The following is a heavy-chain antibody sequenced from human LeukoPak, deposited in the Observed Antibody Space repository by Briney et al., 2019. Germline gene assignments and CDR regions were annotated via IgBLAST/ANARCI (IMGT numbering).Heavy chain of an antibody. V-gene: IGHV3-74*01. D-gene: IGHD6-19*01. CDR1: GFTFSNFW. J-gene: IGHJ4*02. Sequence: GGSLRLSCAASGFTFSNFWMHWVRQAPGKGLVWVSRISDDGTSTNYADSVKGRFTISRDNAKNTLYLQMNSLRAEDTAVYFCAKNSSGRGIFDYWGQGTLVTVSS. CDR2: ISDDGTST. CDR3: AKNSSGRGIFDY.